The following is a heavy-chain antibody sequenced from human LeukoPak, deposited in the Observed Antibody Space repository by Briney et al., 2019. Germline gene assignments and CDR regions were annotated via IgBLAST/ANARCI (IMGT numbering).Heavy chain of an antibody. J-gene: IGHJ4*02. CDR2: ISGSGGST. V-gene: IGHV3-23*01. CDR3: AKDRYYPFDYGSGSYYNRHYFDY. Sequence: GGSLRLSCAASGFTFSSYAMSWVRQAPGKGLEWVSAISGSGGSTYYADSMKGRFTISRDNSKNTLYLQMNSLRAEDTAVYYCAKDRYYPFDYGSGSYYNRHYFDYWGQGTLVTVSS. CDR1: GFTFSSYA. D-gene: IGHD3-10*01.